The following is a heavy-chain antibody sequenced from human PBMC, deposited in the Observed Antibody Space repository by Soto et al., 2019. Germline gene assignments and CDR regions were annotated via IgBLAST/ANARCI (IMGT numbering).Heavy chain of an antibody. J-gene: IGHJ4*02. Sequence: PGGSLRLSCAASGFTFSSYVMSWVRQAPGKGLEWVSGISDSGGTTYYADSVRGRFTISRDNSKNTLYLQMNSLRAEDTAVYYCAKGWLVRGGQFDYWGQGTLVTVSS. D-gene: IGHD6-19*01. CDR1: GFTFSSYV. V-gene: IGHV3-23*01. CDR2: ISDSGGTT. CDR3: AKGWLVRGGQFDY.